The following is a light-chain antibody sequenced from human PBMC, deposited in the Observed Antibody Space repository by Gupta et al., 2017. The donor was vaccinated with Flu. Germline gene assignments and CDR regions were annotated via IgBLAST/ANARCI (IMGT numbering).Light chain of an antibody. CDR2: GTS. V-gene: IGKV3-20*01. Sequence: GTLCLSPGERGTPSCRAGERVKRKYLEWYQQKPGQAPRLLIYGTSNRANGFPDRFSGGGYGTEFTLTINRREPEESAVCYCHHERNSPCPFGQGTNLDIK. CDR1: ERVKRKY. J-gene: IGKJ2*02. CDR3: HHERNSPCP.